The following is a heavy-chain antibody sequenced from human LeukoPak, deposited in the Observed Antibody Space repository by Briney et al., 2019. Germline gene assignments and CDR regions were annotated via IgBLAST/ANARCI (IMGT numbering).Heavy chain of an antibody. CDR3: ARGVGGLRYFDWLAYYYYYMDV. CDR1: GYTFSSYG. J-gene: IGHJ6*03. CDR2: INPSGGST. Sequence: ASVKVSCKASGYTFSSYGITWVRQAPGQGLEWMGIINPSGGSTSYAQKFQGRVTMTRDTSTSTVYMELSSLRSEDTAVYYCARGVGGLRYFDWLAYYYYYMDVWGKGTTVTISS. D-gene: IGHD3-9*01. V-gene: IGHV1-46*01.